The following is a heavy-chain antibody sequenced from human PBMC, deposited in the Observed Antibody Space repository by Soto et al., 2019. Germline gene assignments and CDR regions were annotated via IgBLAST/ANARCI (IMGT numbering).Heavy chain of an antibody. V-gene: IGHV4-59*12. CDR1: GASISDYY. D-gene: IGHD5-18*01. CDR3: ARVRRANGYFYLDS. Sequence: QVQLQESGPGLVKPSETLSLTCSVSGASISDYYWTWVRQPPGKGLEWNGYLYYSGTTNYNPSLMSRVTMLLDTSKSQFSLQLTSVTAADTAVYFCARVRRANGYFYLDSWGQGALVTVSS. J-gene: IGHJ4*02. CDR2: LYYSGTT.